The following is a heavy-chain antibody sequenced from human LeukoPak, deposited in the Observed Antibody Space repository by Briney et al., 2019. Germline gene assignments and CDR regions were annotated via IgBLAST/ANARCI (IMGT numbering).Heavy chain of an antibody. CDR3: ATIKRGNIFGYFDF. V-gene: IGHV4-59*11. CDR1: GCSISIHF. CDR2: MFDSVNT. D-gene: IGHD5-18*01. Sequence: NLSETLSLTCTASGCSISIHFWSWIRQTPGKGLEWIGYMFDSVNTKHNPSLKSPITLSADTSKNQFSLRLTSGTAADTAVYYCATIKRGNIFGYFDFWGQGILVTVSS. J-gene: IGHJ4*02.